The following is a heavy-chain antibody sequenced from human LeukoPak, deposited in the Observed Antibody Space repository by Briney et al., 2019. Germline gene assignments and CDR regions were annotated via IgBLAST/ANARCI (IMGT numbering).Heavy chain of an antibody. CDR2: INSDGHTT. CDR3: ASGYGDYVDY. Sequence: GVSLRLSCAASGFTFSNSWMHWVRQAPGKGLVRVSRINSDGHTTSYADSVKGRFTVSRDNAKNTLYLQMSSLRAEDTAVYYCASGYGDYVDYWGQGTLVTVSS. J-gene: IGHJ4*02. CDR1: GFTFSNSW. V-gene: IGHV3-74*01. D-gene: IGHD4-17*01.